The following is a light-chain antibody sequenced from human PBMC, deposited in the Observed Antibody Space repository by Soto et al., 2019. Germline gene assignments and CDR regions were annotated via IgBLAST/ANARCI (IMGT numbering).Light chain of an antibody. CDR3: SSSAGIYHYLV. J-gene: IGLJ3*02. Sequence: LTQPASVSGSPGQSITISCFGTSDDVGGYNSVSWYQQHPGKAPRLMIYEVNKRPSGVPDRFSGSKSGYTASLTVSGLQTEDEAFYYCSSSAGIYHYLVFGGGTQLTVL. CDR1: SDDVGGYNS. V-gene: IGLV2-8*01. CDR2: EVN.